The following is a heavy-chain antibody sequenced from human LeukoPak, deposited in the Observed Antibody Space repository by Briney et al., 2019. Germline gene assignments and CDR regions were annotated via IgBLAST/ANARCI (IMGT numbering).Heavy chain of an antibody. CDR1: GYTFTSYY. D-gene: IGHD3-9*01. Sequence: ASVKVSCKASGYTFTSYYMHWVRQAPGQGLEWMGIINPSGGSTSYAQKFQGRVTMTRDMSTSTVYMELSSLRSEDTAVYYCARDGVLRYFDWLLADNWFAPGGKGTLVTVSS. CDR2: INPSGGST. CDR3: ARDGVLRYFDWLLADNWFAP. V-gene: IGHV1-46*01. J-gene: IGHJ5*02.